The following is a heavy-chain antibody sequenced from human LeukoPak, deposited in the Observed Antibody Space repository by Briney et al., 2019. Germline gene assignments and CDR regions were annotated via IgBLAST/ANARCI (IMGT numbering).Heavy chain of an antibody. CDR1: GFTFSSYS. Sequence: GGSLRLSCAASGFTFSSYSINWVRQAPGKGLEWVSSISSGSTYIYYADSVKGRFTISRDNAKNSLYLQMNSLRAEDTAVYYCARDHGIVGATRVFSYYYYYYMDVWGKGTTVTVSS. CDR3: ARDHGIVGATRVFSYYYYYYMDV. V-gene: IGHV3-21*01. CDR2: ISSGSTYI. J-gene: IGHJ6*03. D-gene: IGHD1-26*01.